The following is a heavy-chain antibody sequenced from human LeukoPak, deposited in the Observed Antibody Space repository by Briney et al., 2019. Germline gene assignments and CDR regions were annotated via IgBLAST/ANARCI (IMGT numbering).Heavy chain of an antibody. Sequence: PGGSLRLSCAASGFTFSSYAMHWVRQAPGKGLEWVAVISYDGSNKYYADSVKGRFTISRDNSKNTLYLQMNSLRAEDTAVYYCARDYLEEQQLAPDYWGQGTLVTVSS. CDR3: ARDYLEEQQLAPDY. CDR1: GFTFSSYA. J-gene: IGHJ4*02. CDR2: ISYDGSNK. D-gene: IGHD6-13*01. V-gene: IGHV3-30-3*01.